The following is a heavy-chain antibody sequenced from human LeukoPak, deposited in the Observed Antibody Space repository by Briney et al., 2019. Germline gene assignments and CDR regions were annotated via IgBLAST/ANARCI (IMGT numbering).Heavy chain of an antibody. Sequence: GGSLRLSCAASGFTFSNYWMSWVRQAPGKGLERVANIKQDGSEKYYEDSVKGRFSISRDNAKNSLYLQMNSLRVEDTAIYYCAKDRGEMATVPEIWGQGTLVTVSS. CDR2: IKQDGSEK. CDR3: AKDRGEMATVPEI. D-gene: IGHD5-24*01. J-gene: IGHJ4*02. V-gene: IGHV3-7*03. CDR1: GFTFSNYW.